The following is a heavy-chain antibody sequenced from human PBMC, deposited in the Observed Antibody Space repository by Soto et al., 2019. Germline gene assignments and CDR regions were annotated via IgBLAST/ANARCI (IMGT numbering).Heavy chain of an antibody. Sequence: HPGGSLRLSCASSGFTFSSYAMSWVRQAPGKGLEWVSAISGSGGSTYYADSVKGRFTISRDNSKNTLYLQMNSLRAEDTAVYYCAKAKYSGYAYYFDYWGQGTLVTVSS. CDR1: GFTFSSYA. D-gene: IGHD5-12*01. CDR3: AKAKYSGYAYYFDY. V-gene: IGHV3-23*01. CDR2: ISGSGGST. J-gene: IGHJ4*02.